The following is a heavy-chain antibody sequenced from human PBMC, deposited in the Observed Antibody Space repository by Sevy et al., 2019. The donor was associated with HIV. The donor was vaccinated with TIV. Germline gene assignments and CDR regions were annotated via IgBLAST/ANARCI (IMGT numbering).Heavy chain of an antibody. V-gene: IGHV3-30*18. Sequence: GGSLRLSCAASGFTFSSYGMHWVRQAPGKGLEWVAVISYDGSNKYYADSVKGRFTISRDNSKNTLYLQMNSLRAEDTAVYYCAKMSSSIDYWGQGTLVTVSS. D-gene: IGHD6-13*01. J-gene: IGHJ4*02. CDR2: ISYDGSNK. CDR1: GFTFSSYG. CDR3: AKMSSSIDY.